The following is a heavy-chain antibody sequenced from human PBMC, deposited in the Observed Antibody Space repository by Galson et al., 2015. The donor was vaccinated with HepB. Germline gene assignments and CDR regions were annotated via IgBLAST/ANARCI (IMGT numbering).Heavy chain of an antibody. Sequence: SCAAPGGTFSSYAISWVRQAPGQGLEWMGGIIPIFGTANYAQKFQGRVTITADESTSTAYMELSSLRSEDTAVYYCARSLHYYDSSGYYFDYWGQGTLVTVSS. V-gene: IGHV1-69*01. CDR1: GGTFSSYA. D-gene: IGHD3-22*01. CDR2: IIPIFGTA. CDR3: ARSLHYYDSSGYYFDY. J-gene: IGHJ4*02.